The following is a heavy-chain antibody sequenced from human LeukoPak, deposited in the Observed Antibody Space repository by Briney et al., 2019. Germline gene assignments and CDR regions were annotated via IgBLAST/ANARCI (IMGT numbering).Heavy chain of an antibody. CDR1: GYSFTSYW. CDR2: IYPGDSDP. V-gene: IGHV5-51*01. CDR3: ARQLGERTFNWNEFDY. D-gene: IGHD1-1*01. J-gene: IGHJ4*02. Sequence: GESLKISCKGFGYSFTSYWIGWVRQMPGKGLEWMGVIYPGDSDPRYSPSFQGQVTISADKSISTAYLQWSSLKASDTAMYYCARQLGERTFNWNEFDYWGQGTQVSVSS.